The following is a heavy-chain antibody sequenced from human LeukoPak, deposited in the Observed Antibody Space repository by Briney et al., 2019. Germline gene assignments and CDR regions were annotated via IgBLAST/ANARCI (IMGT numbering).Heavy chain of an antibody. D-gene: IGHD5-18*01. CDR1: GGTFSSYA. V-gene: IGHV1-69*05. CDR3: ATVARGYSYGYSY. J-gene: IGHJ4*02. CDR2: IIPIFGTA. Sequence: AASVKVSCKASGGTFSSYAISWVRHAPGQGLEWMGGIIPIFGTANYAQKFQGRVTITTDESTSTAYMELSSLRSEDTAVYYCATVARGYSYGYSYWGQGTLVTVSS.